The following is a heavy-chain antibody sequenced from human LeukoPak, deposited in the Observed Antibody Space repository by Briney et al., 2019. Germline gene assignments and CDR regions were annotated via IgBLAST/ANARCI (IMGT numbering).Heavy chain of an antibody. Sequence: SETLSLTCAVYGGSFSGYYWSWIRQPPGKGLEWIGEINHSGSTNYNPSLKSRVTISVDTSKDQFSLKLSSVTAADTAVYYCARLAMLRGVPYFDYWGQGALVTVSS. J-gene: IGHJ4*02. CDR1: GGSFSGYY. D-gene: IGHD3-10*01. CDR2: INHSGST. V-gene: IGHV4-34*01. CDR3: ARLAMLRGVPYFDY.